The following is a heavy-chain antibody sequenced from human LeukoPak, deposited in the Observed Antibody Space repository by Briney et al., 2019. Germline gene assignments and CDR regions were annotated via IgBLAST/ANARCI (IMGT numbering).Heavy chain of an antibody. V-gene: IGHV4-30-4*08. CDR2: IYYSGST. CDR3: ARDYGVEEGGYYYMDV. D-gene: IGHD4-17*01. Sequence: SETLSLTCTVSGGSISSSSYYWGWIRQPPGKGLEWIGYIYYSGSTYYNPSLKSRVTISVDTSKNQFSLKLSSVTAADTAVYYCARDYGVEEGGYYYMDVWGKGTTVTVSS. CDR1: GGSISSSSYY. J-gene: IGHJ6*03.